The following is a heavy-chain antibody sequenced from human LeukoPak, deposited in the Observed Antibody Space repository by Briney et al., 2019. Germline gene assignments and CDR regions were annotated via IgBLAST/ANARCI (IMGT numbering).Heavy chain of an antibody. CDR3: ARLVDRLMFDY. Sequence: SETLSLTCTVSGGSINSGDYYWSWIRQPAGKPLAWIGRIYTSGITIYKSSLESRVTISIDTSKNRFSLKLNSVTASDTAVYYCARLVDRLMFDYWGQGTQVTVSS. V-gene: IGHV4-61*02. J-gene: IGHJ4*02. CDR2: IYTSGIT. D-gene: IGHD2-21*02. CDR1: GGSINSGDYY.